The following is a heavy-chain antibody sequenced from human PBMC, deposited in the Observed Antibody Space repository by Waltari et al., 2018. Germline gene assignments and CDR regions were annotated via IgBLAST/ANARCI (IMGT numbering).Heavy chain of an antibody. CDR3: ASWGASFEHSSGYYYGGMDV. CDR2: ISPIFGTA. V-gene: IGHV1-69*08. D-gene: IGHD3-22*01. J-gene: IGHJ6*02. Sequence: QVQLVQSGAEVKKPGSSVKVSCKASGGTFSSYAISWVRQAPGQGLEWMGRISPIFGTANYAQKFQGRVTITADKSTSTAYMELSSLRSEDTAVYYCASWGASFEHSSGYYYGGMDVWGQGTTVTVSS. CDR1: GGTFSSYA.